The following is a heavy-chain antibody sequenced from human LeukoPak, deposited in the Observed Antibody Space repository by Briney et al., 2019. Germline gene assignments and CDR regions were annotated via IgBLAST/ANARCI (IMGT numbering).Heavy chain of an antibody. CDR2: TRYDGSNK. Sequence: PGGSLRLSCAASGFTFSSYGMHWVRQAPGKGLEWVAFTRYDGSNKYYADSVKGRFTISRDNSKNTLYLQMASLRAEDTAVYYCAKDLYHYYYMDVWGKGTTVTVSS. CDR1: GFTFSSYG. J-gene: IGHJ6*03. V-gene: IGHV3-30*02. CDR3: AKDLYHYYYMDV.